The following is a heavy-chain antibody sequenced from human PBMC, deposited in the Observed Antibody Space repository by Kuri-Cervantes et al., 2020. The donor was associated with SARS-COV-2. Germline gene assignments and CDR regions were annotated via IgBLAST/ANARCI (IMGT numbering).Heavy chain of an antibody. Sequence: GESLKISCAASGFTFSSYGMHWVRQAPGKGLEWVAFIRYDGSNKYYADSVKGRFTISRDNFKNTLYLQMNSLRAEDTAVYYCAKSKLLWFGELLHTIDYWGQGTLVTVSS. CDR2: IRYDGSNK. J-gene: IGHJ4*02. D-gene: IGHD3-10*01. CDR3: AKSKLLWFGELLHTIDY. CDR1: GFTFSSYG. V-gene: IGHV3-30*02.